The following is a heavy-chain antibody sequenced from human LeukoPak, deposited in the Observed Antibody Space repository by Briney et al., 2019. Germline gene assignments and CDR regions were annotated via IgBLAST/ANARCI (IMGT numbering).Heavy chain of an antibody. V-gene: IGHV4-59*01. CDR1: GGSISSYY. D-gene: IGHD3-3*01. Sequence: SETLSLTCTVSGGSISSYYWSWIRQPPGKGLEWIGYIYYSRSTNYNPSLKSRVTISVDTSKNQFSLKLSSVTAADTAVYYCARAERSYYDFWSGYSYYYYMDVWGKGTTVTVSS. CDR3: ARAERSYYDFWSGYSYYYYMDV. CDR2: IYYSRST. J-gene: IGHJ6*03.